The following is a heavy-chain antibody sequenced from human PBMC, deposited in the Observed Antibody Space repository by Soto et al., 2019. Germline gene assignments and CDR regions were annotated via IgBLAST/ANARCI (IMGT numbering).Heavy chain of an antibody. CDR1: GGSISSGGYY. CDR3: ARDQAVAGYDY. V-gene: IGHV4-31*01. D-gene: IGHD6-19*01. J-gene: IGHJ4*02. Sequence: QVQLQESGPGLVKPSQTLSLTCTVSGGSISSGGYYWSWIRQHPGKGLEWIGYIYYSGSTYYNPFLKSPVTISVDTSKNHFSLKLSSVTAADTAVYYCARDQAVAGYDYWGQGTLVTVSS. CDR2: IYYSGST.